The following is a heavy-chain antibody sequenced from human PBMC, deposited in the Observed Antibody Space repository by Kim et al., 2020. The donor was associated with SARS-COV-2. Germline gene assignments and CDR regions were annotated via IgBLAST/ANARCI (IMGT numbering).Heavy chain of an antibody. V-gene: IGHV4-59*13. CDR3: ARESHSSGYYILDY. Sequence: SETLSLTCSVSGASISSYYWSWIRQPPGKGLEWIGFIYYSGSTNYNPSLKSRVTISVDTSKSQFSLKLSSVTAADTAVYYCARESHSSGYYILDYWGQGTLVTVSS. J-gene: IGHJ4*02. CDR1: GASISSYY. CDR2: IYYSGST. D-gene: IGHD3-22*01.